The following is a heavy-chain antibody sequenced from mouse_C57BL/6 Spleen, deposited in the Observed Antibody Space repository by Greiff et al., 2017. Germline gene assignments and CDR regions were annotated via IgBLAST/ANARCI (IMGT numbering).Heavy chain of an antibody. Sequence: EVQLQESGPELVKPGASVKMSCKASGYTFTDYNMHWVKQSHGKSLAWIGYINPNNGGTSYNQKFNGKATLTVNKSSSTAYMELRSLTSEDSAVYYCARYWDVGAWFAYWGQGTLVTVSA. J-gene: IGHJ3*01. CDR1: GYTFTDYN. D-gene: IGHD4-1*01. V-gene: IGHV1-22*01. CDR3: ARYWDVGAWFAY. CDR2: INPNNGGT.